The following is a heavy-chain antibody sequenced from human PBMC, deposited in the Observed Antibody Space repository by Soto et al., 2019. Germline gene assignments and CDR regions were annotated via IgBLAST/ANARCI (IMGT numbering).Heavy chain of an antibody. CDR3: ARGRASGSFYFDL. V-gene: IGHV1-8*01. J-gene: IGHJ4*02. D-gene: IGHD3-10*01. CDR2: INPNSGNI. CDR1: GDTFTTYD. Sequence: ASVKVSCKASGDTFTTYDINWVRQATGHGLEWMGWINPNSGNIGYAQRFQGRVTMTRDTAIRTAYMEVSSLRSDDTAVYYCARGRASGSFYFDLWGQGTQVTVSS.